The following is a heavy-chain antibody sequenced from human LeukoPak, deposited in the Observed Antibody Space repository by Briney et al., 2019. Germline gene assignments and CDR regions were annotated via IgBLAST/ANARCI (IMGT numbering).Heavy chain of an antibody. CDR1: GFTFSSYA. Sequence: PGGSLRLSCAASGFTFSSYAMNWVGQAPGKGLEWVSSISGGAGGAAYADSVKGRFTMSRDNSKNTLYLQMNSLRAEDTAVYYCAKDGGYGSGSYYPDYWGQGTLVTVSS. V-gene: IGHV3-23*01. D-gene: IGHD3-10*01. CDR2: ISGGAGGA. CDR3: AKDGGYGSGSYYPDY. J-gene: IGHJ4*02.